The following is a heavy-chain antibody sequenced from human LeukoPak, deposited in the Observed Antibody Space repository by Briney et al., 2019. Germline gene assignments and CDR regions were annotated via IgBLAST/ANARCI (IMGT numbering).Heavy chain of an antibody. CDR1: GYTFTGYY. J-gene: IGHJ6*02. D-gene: IGHD6-13*01. CDR2: INPNSGGT. Sequence: PVASVKVSCKASGYTFTGYYMHWVRQAPGQGLEWMGWINPNSGGTNYAQKFQGRVTMTRDTSISTAYMELSRLRSDDTAVYYCARVRSSSFSPYYYYGMDVWGQGTTVTVSS. V-gene: IGHV1-2*02. CDR3: ARVRSSSFSPYYYYGMDV.